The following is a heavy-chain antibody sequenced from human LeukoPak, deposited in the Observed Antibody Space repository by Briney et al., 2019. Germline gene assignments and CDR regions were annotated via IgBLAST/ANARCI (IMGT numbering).Heavy chain of an antibody. D-gene: IGHD6-19*01. CDR2: INHSGST. CDR1: GGSFSGYY. CDR3: ARDYGGWYYFDY. V-gene: IGHV4-34*01. J-gene: IGHJ4*02. Sequence: SETLSLTCAVDGGSFSGYYWSWIRQPPGKGLEWIGEINHSGSTNYNPSLKSRVTMSVDTSNNQFSLQLSSVTAADTALYYCARDYGGWYYFDYWGQGTLVTVSS.